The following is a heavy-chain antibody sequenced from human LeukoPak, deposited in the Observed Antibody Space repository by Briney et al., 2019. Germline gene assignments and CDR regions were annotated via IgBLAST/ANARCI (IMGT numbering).Heavy chain of an antibody. Sequence: SQTLSLTCTVSGGSISSGDYYWSWIRQPPGKGLEWIGYIYYSGSTYYNPSLKSRVTISVDTSKNQFSLKLSSVTAADTAVYYCARMGIPSYYMDVWGKGTTVTVSS. D-gene: IGHD6-13*01. V-gene: IGHV4-30-4*08. CDR3: ARMGIPSYYMDV. CDR2: IYYSGST. CDR1: GGSISSGDYY. J-gene: IGHJ6*03.